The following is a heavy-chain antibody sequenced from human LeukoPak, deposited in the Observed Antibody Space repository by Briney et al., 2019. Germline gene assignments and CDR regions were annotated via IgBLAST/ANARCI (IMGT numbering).Heavy chain of an antibody. CDR1: GFTFSSDA. J-gene: IGHJ4*02. D-gene: IGHD6-13*01. CDR2: ISGSGGST. CDR3: AKDRDIAAAGTFDY. Sequence: PGGSLRLSCAASGFTFSSDAMGWVRQAPGRGLEWVSAISGSGGSTYYADSVKGRFTISRDNSKNTLYLQMNSLRAEDTAVYYCAKDRDIAAAGTFDYWGQGTLVTVSA. V-gene: IGHV3-23*01.